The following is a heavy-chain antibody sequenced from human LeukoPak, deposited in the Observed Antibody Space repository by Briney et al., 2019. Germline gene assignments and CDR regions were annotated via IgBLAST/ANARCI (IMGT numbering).Heavy chain of an antibody. V-gene: IGHV3-7*04. CDR3: ARGDTQSKYRQFDS. CDR1: GFTFSSYW. Sequence: GGSLRLSCAASGFTFSSYWMSWVRQAPGKGLEWVANIKQDGSEKYYVDSVKGRFTISRDNAKNSLYLQMNSLRAEDTGVYYCARGDTQSKYRQFDSWGQGSLVIVSS. D-gene: IGHD3-16*02. CDR2: IKQDGSEK. J-gene: IGHJ4*02.